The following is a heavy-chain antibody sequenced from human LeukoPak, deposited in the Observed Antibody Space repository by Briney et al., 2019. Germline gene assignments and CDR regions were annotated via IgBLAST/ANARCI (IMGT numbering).Heavy chain of an antibody. V-gene: IGHV3-21*01. CDR1: GFTFSSYS. D-gene: IGHD6-6*01. J-gene: IGHJ3*02. CDR3: ARGGVAARCDAFDI. CDR2: ISSSSSYI. Sequence: GGSLRLSCAASGFTFSSYSMNWVRQAPGKGLEWVSSISSSSSYIYYADSVKGRFTISRDNAKNSLYLQMNSLRAEDTAVYYCARGGVAARCDAFDIWGQGTMVTVSS.